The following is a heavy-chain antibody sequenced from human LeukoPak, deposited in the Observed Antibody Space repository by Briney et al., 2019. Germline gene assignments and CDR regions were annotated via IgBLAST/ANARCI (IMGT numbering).Heavy chain of an antibody. D-gene: IGHD4-17*01. V-gene: IGHV4-59*01. Sequence: SETLSLTCTVSGGSISSYYWSWIRQPPGKGLEWIGYIYYSGSTNYNPSLKSRVTISVDTSKNQFSLKLSSVTAADTAVYYCAREPQNYGDYRFDYWGQGTLVTVSS. CDR3: AREPQNYGDYRFDY. CDR2: IYYSGST. CDR1: GGSISSYY. J-gene: IGHJ4*02.